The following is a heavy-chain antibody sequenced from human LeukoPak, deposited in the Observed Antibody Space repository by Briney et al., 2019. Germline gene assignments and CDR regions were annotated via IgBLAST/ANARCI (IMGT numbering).Heavy chain of an antibody. CDR1: GFTVSSND. CDR2: IRSKAYGGTT. Sequence: GGSLRLSCAASGFTVSSNDMSWVRQAPGKGLEWVGFIRSKAYGGTTEYAASVKGIFTISRDDSKSIAYLQMNSLKTEDTAVYYCTREGRGSDAFDYWGQGTLVTVSS. D-gene: IGHD3-16*01. CDR3: TREGRGSDAFDY. J-gene: IGHJ4*02. V-gene: IGHV3-49*04.